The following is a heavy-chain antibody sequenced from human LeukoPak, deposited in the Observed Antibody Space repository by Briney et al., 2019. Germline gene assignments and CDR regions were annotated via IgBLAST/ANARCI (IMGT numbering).Heavy chain of an antibody. CDR2: ILYSGST. V-gene: IGHV4-59*11. J-gene: IGHJ5*02. D-gene: IGHD4-17*01. CDR1: GGSISGHW. CDR3: TRRNTADASIDL. Sequence: SETLSLTCSVSGGSISGHWWTWVRQPPGEGLEWIGDILYSGSTNYNPSLMNRLSILVDTSTNQFSLRLNSVTAADTAMYYCTRRNTADASIDLWGQGILVIASS.